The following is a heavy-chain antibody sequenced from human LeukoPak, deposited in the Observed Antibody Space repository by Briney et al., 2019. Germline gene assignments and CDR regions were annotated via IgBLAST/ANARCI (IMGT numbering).Heavy chain of an antibody. V-gene: IGHV3-23*01. D-gene: IGHD6-19*01. Sequence: PPGGSLRLSCAASGFTFSSYSMNWVRQAPGKGLEWVSAISGSGGSTYYADSVKGRFTISRDNSKNTLYLQMNSLRAEDTAVYYCAWVSSGPLGAFDIWGQGTMVTVSS. CDR3: AWVSSGPLGAFDI. J-gene: IGHJ3*02. CDR2: ISGSGGST. CDR1: GFTFSSYS.